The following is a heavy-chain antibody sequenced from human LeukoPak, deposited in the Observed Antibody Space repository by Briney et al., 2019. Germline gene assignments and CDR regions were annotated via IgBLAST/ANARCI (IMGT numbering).Heavy chain of an antibody. Sequence: PGGSLRLSCAASGFTFSSYWMHWVRQAPGKGLVWVSRINHDGSSTSYADSVKGRFTISRDNAKKSLYLQVNSLRIEDTAVYYCAREGTPGYFDSWGQGTLVTVSS. CDR1: GFTFSSYW. D-gene: IGHD2-15*01. J-gene: IGHJ4*02. CDR3: AREGTPGYFDS. V-gene: IGHV3-74*01. CDR2: INHDGSST.